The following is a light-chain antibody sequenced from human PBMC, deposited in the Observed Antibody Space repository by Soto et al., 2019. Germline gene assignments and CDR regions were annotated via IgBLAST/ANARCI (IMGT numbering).Light chain of an antibody. V-gene: IGKV1-9*01. CDR2: PAS. CDR1: QDINTY. J-gene: IGKJ2*03. Sequence: DIQLTQSPSFLSASVGDRVTVSCRASQDINTYLAWFQQKPGKVPQLLVYPASTLQDGVPLRFSGRGSGTEFTLTINNLQPEDFATYYCQHLRAYPFSFGQRTK. CDR3: QHLRAYPFS.